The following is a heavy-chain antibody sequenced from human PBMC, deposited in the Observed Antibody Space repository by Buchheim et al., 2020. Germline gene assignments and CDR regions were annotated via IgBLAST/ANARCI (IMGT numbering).Heavy chain of an antibody. J-gene: IGHJ6*03. CDR2: ISYDGSNK. V-gene: IGHV3-30*18. Sequence: QVQLVESGGGVVQPGRSLRLSCAASGFTFSSYGMHWVRQAPGKGLEWVAVISYDGSNKYYADSVKGRFTISRDNSKNTLYLQMNSLRAEDTAVYYCAKSGGVGVAGTPHYYYYMDVWGKGTT. CDR3: AKSGGVGVAGTPHYYYYMDV. D-gene: IGHD6-19*01. CDR1: GFTFSSYG.